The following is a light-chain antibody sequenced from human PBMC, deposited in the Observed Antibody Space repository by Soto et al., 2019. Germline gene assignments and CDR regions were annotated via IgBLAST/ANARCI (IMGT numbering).Light chain of an antibody. V-gene: IGKV3-15*01. CDR1: QSIGDT. Sequence: EIVMTQSPATLSVSRGGRAALSCRASQSIGDTLAWYQLKPGQAPRLLIYGASSRVTGFPARFSGSGSGTDFTLTISSLQTDDFSTYYCQQYHSYWTFGQGTKVDIK. J-gene: IGKJ1*01. CDR3: QQYHSYWT. CDR2: GAS.